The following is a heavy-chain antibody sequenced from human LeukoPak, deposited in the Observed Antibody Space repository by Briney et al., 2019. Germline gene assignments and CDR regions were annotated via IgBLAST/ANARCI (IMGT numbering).Heavy chain of an antibody. J-gene: IGHJ5*02. CDR1: GGTFSSYA. Sequence: ASVKVSCKASGGTFSSYAISWVRQAPGQGLEWMGRIIPILGIANYAQKFQGRVTITADKSTSTAYMELSSLRSEDTAVYYCARDTEYQLLFPYWFDPWGQGTLVTVSS. D-gene: IGHD2-2*01. V-gene: IGHV1-69*04. CDR3: ARDTEYQLLFPYWFDP. CDR2: IIPILGIA.